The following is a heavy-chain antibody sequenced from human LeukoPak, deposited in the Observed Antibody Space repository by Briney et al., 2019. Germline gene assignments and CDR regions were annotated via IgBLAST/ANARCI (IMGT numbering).Heavy chain of an antibody. CDR1: GGTFSSYA. CDR3: ARDPRYSSDWFDP. CDR2: IIPILGIA. Sequence: SVKVSCKASGGTFSSYAISWVRQAPGQGLEWMGRIIPILGIANYAQKFQGRVTITADKSTSTAYMELSSLRSEDTAVYYCARDPRYSSDWFDPWGQGTLVTVSS. D-gene: IGHD6-19*01. J-gene: IGHJ5*02. V-gene: IGHV1-69*04.